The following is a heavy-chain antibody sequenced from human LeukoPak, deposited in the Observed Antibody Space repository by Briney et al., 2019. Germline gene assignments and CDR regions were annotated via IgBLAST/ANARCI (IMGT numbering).Heavy chain of an antibody. Sequence: SETLSLTCTVSGGSISSYYWSWIRQPPGKGLEWIGYIHYSGTTNYNPSLKSRVAMSVDSSNNQFFLKLSSVTAADTAVYYCARDPSGLGSYYDLWGQGALVTVSS. CDR1: GGSISSYY. D-gene: IGHD1-26*01. CDR3: ARDPSGLGSYYDL. J-gene: IGHJ4*02. V-gene: IGHV4-59*01. CDR2: IHYSGTT.